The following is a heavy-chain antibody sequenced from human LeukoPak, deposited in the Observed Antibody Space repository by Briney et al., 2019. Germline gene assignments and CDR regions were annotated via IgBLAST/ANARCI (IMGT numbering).Heavy chain of an antibody. CDR1: GGSISSYY. J-gene: IGHJ3*02. CDR3: ARLQRITMIVVVTEAFDI. D-gene: IGHD3-22*01. V-gene: IGHV4-59*01. CDR2: IYYSGST. Sequence: SETLSLTCTVSGGSISSYYWSWIRQPPGKGLEWIGYIYYSGSTNYNPSLKSRVTISVDTSKNQFSLKLSSVTAADTAAYYCARLQRITMIVVVTEAFDIWGQGTMVTVSS.